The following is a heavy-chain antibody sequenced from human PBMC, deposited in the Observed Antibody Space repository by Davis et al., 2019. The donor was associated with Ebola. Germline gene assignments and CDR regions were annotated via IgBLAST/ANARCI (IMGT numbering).Heavy chain of an antibody. CDR3: AREDELERLLF. D-gene: IGHD2-21*02. CDR2: INPSSGGS. J-gene: IGHJ4*02. V-gene: IGHV1-2*02. Sequence: ASVKVSCKTSGYTFTGYYIHWVRQAPGQGLEWMGWINPSSGGSDYTQKFQGRVTMTRDTSISTVYMDLSRLRSDDTAVYYCAREDELERLLFWGQGSLVTVSS. CDR1: GYTFTGYY.